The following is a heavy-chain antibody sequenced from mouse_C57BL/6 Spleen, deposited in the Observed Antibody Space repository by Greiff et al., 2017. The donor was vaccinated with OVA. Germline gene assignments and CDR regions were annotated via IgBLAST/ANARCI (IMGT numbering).Heavy chain of an antibody. CDR2: IDPSDSYT. CDR1: GYTFTSYW. V-gene: IGHV1-69*01. D-gene: IGHD2-5*01. Sequence: QVQLQQPGAELVMPGASVKLSCKASGYTFTSYWMHWVKQRPGQGLEWIGEIDPSDSYTNYNQKFKGKSTLTVDKSSSTAYMLLSSLTSEDSAVYYGARPGYSNFFAYWGKGTLVTVSA. CDR3: ARPGYSNFFAY. J-gene: IGHJ3*01.